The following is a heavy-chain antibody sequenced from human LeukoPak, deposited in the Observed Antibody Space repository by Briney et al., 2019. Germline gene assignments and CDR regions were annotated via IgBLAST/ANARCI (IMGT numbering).Heavy chain of an antibody. Sequence: GGSLRLSCAASGFSFNTYSMNWVRQAPGKGLEWVSYISSSSSTIYYADSVQGRFTISRDNAKNSLYLQMNSLRAEDTAVYYCARRYCSSASCLFDYWGQGTLVTVSS. J-gene: IGHJ4*02. CDR2: ISSSSSTI. D-gene: IGHD2-2*01. V-gene: IGHV3-48*01. CDR3: ARRYCSSASCLFDY. CDR1: GFSFNTYS.